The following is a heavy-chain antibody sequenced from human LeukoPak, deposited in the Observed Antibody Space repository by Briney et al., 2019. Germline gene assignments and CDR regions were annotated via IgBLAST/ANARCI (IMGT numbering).Heavy chain of an antibody. Sequence: PSETLSLTCAVYGGSFSGYYWSWIRQPPGKGLEWIGEINHSGSTNYNPSLKSRVTISVDTSKNQFSLKLSSVTAADTAVYYCARGDYDFWSGYLGDYYYYGMDVWGQGTTVTVSS. D-gene: IGHD3-3*01. CDR2: INHSGST. J-gene: IGHJ6*02. CDR1: GGSFSGYY. V-gene: IGHV4-34*01. CDR3: ARGDYDFWSGYLGDYYYYGMDV.